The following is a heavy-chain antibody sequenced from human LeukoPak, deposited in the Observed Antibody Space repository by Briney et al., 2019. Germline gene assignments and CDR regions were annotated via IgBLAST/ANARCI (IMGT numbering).Heavy chain of an antibody. V-gene: IGHV4-34*01. D-gene: IGHD2-15*01. CDR2: INHSGST. Sequence: SETLSLTCAVYGGSFSGYYWSWIRQPPGKGLEWTGEINHSGSTNYNPSLKSRVTISVDTSKNQFSLKLSSVTAADTAVYYCARGPYCSGGSCYYYYYYMDVWGKGTTVTVSS. CDR3: ARGPYCSGGSCYYYYYYMDV. CDR1: GGSFSGYY. J-gene: IGHJ6*03.